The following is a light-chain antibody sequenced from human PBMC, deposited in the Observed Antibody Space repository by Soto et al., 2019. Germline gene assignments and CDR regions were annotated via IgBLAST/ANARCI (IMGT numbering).Light chain of an antibody. CDR1: QDIRND. CDR3: LQYYNFSWT. CDR2: AAF. J-gene: IGKJ1*01. Sequence: IQMTQSPSSLSASVGDRVTITCRASQDIRNDLAWYQKKTGQAPNLLIFAAFNLQSGVPSRFSGVGSGTHFNLTIRRLQPDDFASYFCLQYYNFSWTFGQGTKVDIK. V-gene: IGKV1-6*01.